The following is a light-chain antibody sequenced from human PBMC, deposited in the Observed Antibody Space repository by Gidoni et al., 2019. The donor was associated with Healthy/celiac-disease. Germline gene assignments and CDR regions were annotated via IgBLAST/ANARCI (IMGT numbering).Light chain of an antibody. J-gene: IGLJ3*02. CDR3: SSYTSSSTSWV. CDR2: DVS. V-gene: IGLV2-14*03. CDR1: SSDVGGYNY. Sequence: QSALTQPASVSGSPGQSITISCTGTSSDVGGYNYVSWYQQHPGKAPNLMIYDVSNRPSGVSNRFSGSKSGNTASLTISGRQAEDEADYYCSSYTSSSTSWVFGGGTKLTVL.